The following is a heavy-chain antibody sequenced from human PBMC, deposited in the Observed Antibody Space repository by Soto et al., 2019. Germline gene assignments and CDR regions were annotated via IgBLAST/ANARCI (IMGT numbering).Heavy chain of an antibody. V-gene: IGHV1-69*08. D-gene: IGHD4-17*01. Sequence: QVQLVQSGAEVKKPGSSVKVSCKASGGTFSSYTISWVRQAPGQGLEWMGRIIPILGIANYAQKFQXXVTITADKSTSTAYMELSSLRSEDTAVYYCAKDYGGKDGDYWGQGTLVTVSS. CDR3: AKDYGGKDGDY. CDR1: GGTFSSYT. CDR2: IIPILGIA. J-gene: IGHJ4*02.